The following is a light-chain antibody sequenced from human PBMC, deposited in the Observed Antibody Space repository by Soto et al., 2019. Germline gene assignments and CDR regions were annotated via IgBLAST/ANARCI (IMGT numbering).Light chain of an antibody. Sequence: DIQMTQTTYAMSASVGDRVTISCRASQGIDNYLAWFQQKPGKVPQRLIYAASTLQSGVPSRFSGSGSGTEFTLTISSLQPEDFATYYCLQHRHYPLTFGGGSKVDVK. CDR1: QGIDNY. J-gene: IGKJ4*01. CDR3: LQHRHYPLT. V-gene: IGKV1-17*03. CDR2: AAS.